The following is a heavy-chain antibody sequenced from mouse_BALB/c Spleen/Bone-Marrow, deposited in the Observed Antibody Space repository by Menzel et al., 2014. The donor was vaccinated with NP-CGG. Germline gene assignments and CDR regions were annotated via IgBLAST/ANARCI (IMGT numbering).Heavy chain of an antibody. CDR2: ITPYNDDT. Sequence: EVQLQQSGPELVKPGASVKMSCKASGYTFTSYLIHWVKQKPGQGLEWIGYITPYNDDTKYNEKFKGKATLTSDKSSSTAYMELSSVTSEDSAVYYCARWGGTPYFDYWGQGTTLTVSS. J-gene: IGHJ2*01. CDR3: ARWGGTPYFDY. D-gene: IGHD4-1*01. CDR1: GYTFTSYL. V-gene: IGHV1-14*01.